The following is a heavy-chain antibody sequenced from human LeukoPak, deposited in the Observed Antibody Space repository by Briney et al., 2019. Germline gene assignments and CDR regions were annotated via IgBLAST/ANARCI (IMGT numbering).Heavy chain of an antibody. Sequence: PSETLSLTCAVYGGSFSGYYWSWIRQPPGKGLEWIGEINHSGSTNYNPSLKSRVTISVDTSKNQFPLKLSSVTAADTAVYYCARGESRSDTIFGVVIRGDDAFDIWGQGTMVTVSS. CDR2: INHSGST. J-gene: IGHJ3*02. V-gene: IGHV4-34*01. D-gene: IGHD3-3*01. CDR1: GGSFSGYY. CDR3: ARGESRSDTIFGVVIRGDDAFDI.